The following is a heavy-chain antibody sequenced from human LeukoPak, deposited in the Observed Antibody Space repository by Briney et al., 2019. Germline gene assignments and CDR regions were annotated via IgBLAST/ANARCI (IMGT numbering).Heavy chain of an antibody. CDR2: ISSSSSTI. Sequence: GGSLRLSCAASGFAVSSNHMNWVRQAPGKGLEWVSYISSSSSTIYYADSVKGRFTISRDNAKNSLYLQMNSLRAEDTAVYYCAGYCSSTSCYWKTFDYWGQGTLVTVSS. D-gene: IGHD2-2*01. CDR3: AGYCSSTSCYWKTFDY. CDR1: GFAVSSNH. V-gene: IGHV3-48*01. J-gene: IGHJ4*02.